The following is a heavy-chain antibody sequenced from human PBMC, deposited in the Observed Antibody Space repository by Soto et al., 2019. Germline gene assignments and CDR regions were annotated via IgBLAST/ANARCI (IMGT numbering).Heavy chain of an antibody. J-gene: IGHJ5*02. CDR3: ARDVPSSGYP. CDR1: GGTFSSYA. V-gene: IGHV1-69*01. CDR2: IIPIFGTA. D-gene: IGHD3-22*01. Sequence: QVQLVQSGAEVTKPGSSVKVSCKASGGTFSSYAISWVRQAPGQGIAWRGGIIPIFGTANYAQKFQGRVTITADESTSRAYMERSSLRSEDTAVYYCARDVPSSGYPWCQGTLVTVSS.